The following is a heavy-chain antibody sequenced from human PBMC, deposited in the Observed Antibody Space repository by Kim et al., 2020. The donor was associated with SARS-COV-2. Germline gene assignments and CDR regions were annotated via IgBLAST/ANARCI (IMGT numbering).Heavy chain of an antibody. V-gene: IGHV3-33*01. Sequence: NKYYAASEKGRFTSSRDKSKTTLYLQMNSLRAEDTAVYYCARDLAGYPADYWGQGTLVTVSS. CDR2: NK. CDR3: ARDLAGYPADY. J-gene: IGHJ4*02. D-gene: IGHD6-25*01.